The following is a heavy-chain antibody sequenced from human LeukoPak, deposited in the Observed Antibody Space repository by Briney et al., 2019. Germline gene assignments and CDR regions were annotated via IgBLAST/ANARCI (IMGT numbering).Heavy chain of an antibody. CDR1: GGSISSSSYY. D-gene: IGHD3-10*01. V-gene: IGHV4-61*01. CDR3: ARGGYYGSGNDFRFDP. CDR2: IYYSGST. J-gene: IGHJ5*02. Sequence: SETLSLTCTVSGGSISSSSYYWSWIRQPPGKGLEWIGYIYYSGSTNYNPSLKSRVTISVDTSKNQFSLKLTSVTAADTAVYFCARGGYYGSGNDFRFDPWGQGTLVTVSS.